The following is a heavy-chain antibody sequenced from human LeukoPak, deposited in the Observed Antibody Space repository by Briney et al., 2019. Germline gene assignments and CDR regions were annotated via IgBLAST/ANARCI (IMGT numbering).Heavy chain of an antibody. CDR3: ARDLAYGDDGL. Sequence: GGSLRLSCAASGSTLSNYSMNWVRQPPGKGLEWVAFISSSSSYIFYADSLKGRFTISRDNAKNSLYLQMNSLRADDAAVYYCARDLAYGDDGLWGQGTLVTVSS. CDR1: GSTLSNYS. V-gene: IGHV3-21*01. CDR2: ISSSSSYI. J-gene: IGHJ4*02. D-gene: IGHD4-17*01.